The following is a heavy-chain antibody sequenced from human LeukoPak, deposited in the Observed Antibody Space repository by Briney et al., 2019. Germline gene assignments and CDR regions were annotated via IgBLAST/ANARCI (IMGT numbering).Heavy chain of an antibody. CDR2: IKRDGSEK. CDR3: ARGGGTYYYDSSGYYYY. D-gene: IGHD3-22*01. J-gene: IGHJ4*02. CDR1: GFTFSSYW. V-gene: IGHV3-7*04. Sequence: QTGGSLRLSCAASGFTFSSYWMSWVRQAPGKGLEWVANIKRDGSEKYYVDSVKGRFTISRDNAKNSLYLQMNSLRAEDTALYYWARGGGTYYYDSSGYYYYWGQGTLVTVSS.